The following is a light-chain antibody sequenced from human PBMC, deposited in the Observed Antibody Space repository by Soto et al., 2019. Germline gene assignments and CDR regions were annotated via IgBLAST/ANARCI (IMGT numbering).Light chain of an antibody. V-gene: IGKV3-11*01. CDR3: QQRSNWPYT. CDR1: QSVSSY. Sequence: EIVMTQSTATLSLSPGERATLSCRASQSVSSYLAWYQQKPGQAPRLLIYDASNRATRIPARFSGSGSGTDFTLTISSLEPEDFAVYYCQQRSNWPYTFGQGTKVDIK. J-gene: IGKJ2*01. CDR2: DAS.